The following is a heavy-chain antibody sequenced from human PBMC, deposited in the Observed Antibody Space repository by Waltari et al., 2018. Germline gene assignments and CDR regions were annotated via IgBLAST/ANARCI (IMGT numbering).Heavy chain of an antibody. Sequence: QVQLPQWGAGMLKPSETLSLTCAVYGGSFSGYYWSWIRPPPGKGLEWIGEINHRGSTNDNPSLKSRVTISVDTSKNQFSLKLSSVTAADTAVYYCARVKGNSSSGYYYYYYMDVWGKGTTVTVSS. V-gene: IGHV4-34*01. CDR2: INHRGST. CDR1: GGSFSGYY. J-gene: IGHJ6*03. CDR3: ARVKGNSSSGYYYYYYMDV. D-gene: IGHD6-13*01.